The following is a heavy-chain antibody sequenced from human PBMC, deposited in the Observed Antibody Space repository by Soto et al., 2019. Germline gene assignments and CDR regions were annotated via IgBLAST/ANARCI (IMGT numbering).Heavy chain of an antibody. CDR2: IIPILGIA. D-gene: IGHD6-6*01. J-gene: IGHJ4*02. CDR1: GGTFSSYT. V-gene: IGHV1-69*02. Sequence: ASVKVSCKASGGTFSSYTISWVRQAPGQGLEWMGRIIPILGIANYAQKFQGRVTITADKSTSTAYMELSSLRSEDTAVYYCARGGPYSSSSYDYWGQGTLVTVSS. CDR3: ARGGPYSSSSYDY.